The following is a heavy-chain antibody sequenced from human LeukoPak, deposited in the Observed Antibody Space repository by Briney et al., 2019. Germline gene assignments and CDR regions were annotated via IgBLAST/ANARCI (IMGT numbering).Heavy chain of an antibody. Sequence: GGSLRLSCAASGFSVTNTYMSWVRQAPGEGLEWVSVIFRGEKTYYADSVKGRFTLYRDSSTNTVYLQMASLRAEDTAMYYCVEEVPGTTVYDWGQGTLVTVSS. CDR3: VEEVPGTTVYD. CDR2: IFRGEKT. D-gene: IGHD4-17*01. J-gene: IGHJ4*02. V-gene: IGHV3-66*01. CDR1: GFSVTNTY.